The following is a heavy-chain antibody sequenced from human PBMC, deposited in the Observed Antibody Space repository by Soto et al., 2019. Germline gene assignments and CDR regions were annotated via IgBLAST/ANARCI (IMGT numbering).Heavy chain of an antibody. Sequence: SVKVSCKASGGTFSSYAISWVRQAPGQGLEWMGGIIPIFGTANYAQKFQGRVTITADESTSTAYMELSSLRSEDTAVYYCARDYRNYDYVWGSYRSDSSYFDYWGQGTLVTVSS. CDR2: IIPIFGTA. J-gene: IGHJ4*02. V-gene: IGHV1-69*13. CDR3: ARDYRNYDYVWGSYRSDSSYFDY. D-gene: IGHD3-16*02. CDR1: GGTFSSYA.